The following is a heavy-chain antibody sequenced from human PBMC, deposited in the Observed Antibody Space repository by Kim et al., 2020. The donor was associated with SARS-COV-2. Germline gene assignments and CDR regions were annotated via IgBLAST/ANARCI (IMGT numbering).Heavy chain of an antibody. J-gene: IGHJ4*02. V-gene: IGHV3-23*01. Sequence: GGSLRLSCAASGFTFSSYAMSWVRQAPGKGLEWVSTISGSGGSTYYADSVRGRFTISRDNSKNTLYLQMSSLRAEDTAVYYCASGRGMAVTSPEDYWGQGTLVTVSS. D-gene: IGHD6-19*01. CDR3: ASGRGMAVTSPEDY. CDR2: ISGSGGST. CDR1: GFTFSSYA.